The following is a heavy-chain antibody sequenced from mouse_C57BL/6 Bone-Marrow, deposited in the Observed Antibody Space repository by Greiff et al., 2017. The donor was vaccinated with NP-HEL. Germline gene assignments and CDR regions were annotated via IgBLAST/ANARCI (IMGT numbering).Heavy chain of an antibody. J-gene: IGHJ4*01. V-gene: IGHV1-64*01. CDR1: GYTFTSYW. CDR2: IHPNSGST. Sequence: QVQLQQPGAELVKPGASVKLSCKASGYTFTSYWMHWVKQRPGQGLEWIGMIHPNSGSTNYNEKFKSKATLTVDKSSSTAYMQLSSLTSEDSAVYYCARRGGGYYYGSSLYAMDYWGQGTSVTVSS. CDR3: ARRGGGYYYGSSLYAMDY. D-gene: IGHD1-1*01.